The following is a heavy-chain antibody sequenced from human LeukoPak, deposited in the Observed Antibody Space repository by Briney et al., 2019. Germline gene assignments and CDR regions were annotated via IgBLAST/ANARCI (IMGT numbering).Heavy chain of an antibody. V-gene: IGHV4-34*01. D-gene: IGHD6-13*01. CDR3: ARTLSRIAAAPNCFDP. J-gene: IGHJ5*02. CDR2: INHSGST. Sequence: PSETLSLTCAVYGGSFSGYYWSWIRKPPGKGLGWIGEINHSGSTNYNPSLKSRVTLSVDTSKNQFSLKLSSVTAADTAVYYCARTLSRIAAAPNCFDPWGQGTLVTVSS. CDR1: GGSFSGYY.